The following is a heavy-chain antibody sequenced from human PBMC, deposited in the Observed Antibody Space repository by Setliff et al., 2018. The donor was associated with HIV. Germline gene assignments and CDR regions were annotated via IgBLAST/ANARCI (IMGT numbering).Heavy chain of an antibody. D-gene: IGHD3-10*01. CDR3: ARPRSGTYRGHYYYYMDV. V-gene: IGHV4-59*11. CDR1: GGSISSHY. Sequence: SETLSLTCTVSGGSISSHYWSWIRQPPGRGLEWIGYIYYSGSTNYNPSLKSRVTISVDTSKNQFSLKRSSLTAADTAVYYCARPRSGTYRGHYYYYMDVWGKGTTVTVSS. CDR2: IYYSGST. J-gene: IGHJ6*03.